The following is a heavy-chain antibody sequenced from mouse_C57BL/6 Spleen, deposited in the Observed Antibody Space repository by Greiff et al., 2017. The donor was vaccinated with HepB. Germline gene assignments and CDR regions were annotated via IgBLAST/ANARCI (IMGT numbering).Heavy chain of an antibody. J-gene: IGHJ2*01. CDR1: GYTFTDYY. Sequence: EVQLQQSGPELVKPGASVKISCKASGYTFTDYYMNWVKQSHGKSLEWIGDINPNNGGTSYNQKFKGKATLTVDKSSSTAYMELRSLTSEDSAVYDCARGGIYYDYAHFDYWGQGTTLTVSS. V-gene: IGHV1-26*01. CDR3: ARGGIYYDYAHFDY. D-gene: IGHD2-4*01. CDR2: INPNNGGT.